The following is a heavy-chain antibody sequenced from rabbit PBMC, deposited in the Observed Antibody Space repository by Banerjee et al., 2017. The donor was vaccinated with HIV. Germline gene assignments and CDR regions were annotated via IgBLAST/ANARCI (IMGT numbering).Heavy chain of an antibody. V-gene: IGHV1S45*01. Sequence: QEQLVESGGGLVQPGGSLKLTCTASGFTLSSGWICWVRQAPGKGLEWIACVGIGDGATAYASWAKGRFTVSKTSSTTVTLQMTSLTATDTAMYYCARRPPASYSTRLDLWGPGTLVTVS. CDR2: VGIGDGAT. CDR1: GFTLSSGW. D-gene: IGHD5-1*01. J-gene: IGHJ3*01. CDR3: ARRPPASYSTRLDL.